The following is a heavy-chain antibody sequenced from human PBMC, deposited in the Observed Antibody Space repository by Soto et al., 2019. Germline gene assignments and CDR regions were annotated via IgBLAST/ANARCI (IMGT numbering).Heavy chain of an antibody. J-gene: IGHJ5*02. CDR1: GGSISSGGYY. CDR2: IYYSGST. D-gene: IGHD6-13*01. Sequence: QVQLQESGPGLVKPSQTLSLTCTVSGGSISSGGYYWSWIRQHLGKGLEWIGYIYYSGSTYYNPSLKSRVTISVDTSKNQFSLKLSSVTAADTAVYYCAREGPAAGPRRWFDPWGQGTLVTVSS. CDR3: AREGPAAGPRRWFDP. V-gene: IGHV4-31*03.